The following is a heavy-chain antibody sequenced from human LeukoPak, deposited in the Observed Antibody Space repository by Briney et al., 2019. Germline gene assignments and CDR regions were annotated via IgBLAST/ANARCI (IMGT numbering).Heavy chain of an antibody. J-gene: IGHJ4*02. Sequence: GGSLRLSCAASGFTFSSYSMNWVRQAPGKGLEWVSSISSSSSYIYYVDSVKGRFTISRDNAKNSLYLQMNSLRAEDTAVYYCARAGYSGYAMEGAFDYWGQGTLVAVSS. V-gene: IGHV3-21*01. D-gene: IGHD5-12*01. CDR3: ARAGYSGYAMEGAFDY. CDR2: ISSSSSYI. CDR1: GFTFSSYS.